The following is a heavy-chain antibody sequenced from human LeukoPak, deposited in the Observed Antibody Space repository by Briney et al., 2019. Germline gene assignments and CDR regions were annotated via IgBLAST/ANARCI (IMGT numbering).Heavy chain of an antibody. V-gene: IGHV3-53*04. CDR3: ARVGSGWYDFDY. CDR1: GFTVSSNY. CDR2: IYSGSSST. J-gene: IGHJ4*02. D-gene: IGHD6-19*01. Sequence: PGGSLRLSCAASGFTVSSNYMSWVRQAPGKGLEWVSVIYSGSSSTYYTGSVKGRFTISRHNSKNTLYLQMNSLRAEDTAVYYCARVGSGWYDFDYWGQGTLVTVSS.